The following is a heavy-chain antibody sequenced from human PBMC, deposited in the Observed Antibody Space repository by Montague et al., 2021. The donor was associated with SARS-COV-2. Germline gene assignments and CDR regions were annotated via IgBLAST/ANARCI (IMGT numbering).Heavy chain of an antibody. D-gene: IGHD3-22*01. Sequence: SETLSLTCTVSGGSSSSDYWSWIRQPPGKGLEWVGYISDSGSTKYNPSLQSRVTISVDTARNQFSLKLLSVTAADTAFYYCARVDSSGPGEYWGQGILVSVSS. V-gene: IGHV4-59*08. CDR3: ARVDSSGPGEY. CDR2: ISDSGST. J-gene: IGHJ4*02. CDR1: GGSSSSDY.